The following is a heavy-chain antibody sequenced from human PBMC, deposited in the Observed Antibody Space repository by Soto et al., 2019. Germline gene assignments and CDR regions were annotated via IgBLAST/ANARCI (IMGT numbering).Heavy chain of an antibody. V-gene: IGHV4-34*01. CDR1: GGSFSGYY. J-gene: IGHJ6*02. CDR2: INHSGST. CDR3: ASHYYYYYGMDV. Sequence: QVQLQQWGAGLLKPSETLSLTCAVYGGSFSGYYWSWIRQPPGKGLEWIGEINHSGSTNYNPSLKIRVTISVDTSENQFALNLSSVTAADTAVYYCASHYYYYYGMDVWGQGTTVTVSS.